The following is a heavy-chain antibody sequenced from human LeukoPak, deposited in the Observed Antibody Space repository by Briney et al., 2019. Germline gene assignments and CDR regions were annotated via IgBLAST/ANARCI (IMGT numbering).Heavy chain of an antibody. D-gene: IGHD3-16*02. CDR3: ARDSTFGGVIVIDY. J-gene: IGHJ4*02. Sequence: SVKVSCKASGGPFSSYAISWVRQAPGQGLEWMGRIIPILGIANYAQKFQGRVTITADKSTSTAYMELSSLRSEDTAVYYCARDSTFGGVIVIDYWGQGTLVTVSS. CDR2: IIPILGIA. V-gene: IGHV1-69*04. CDR1: GGPFSSYA.